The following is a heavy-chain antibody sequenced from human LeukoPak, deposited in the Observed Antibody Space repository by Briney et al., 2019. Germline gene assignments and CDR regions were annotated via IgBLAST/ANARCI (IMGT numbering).Heavy chain of an antibody. Sequence: SETLSLTCTVSGGSISPYYWSWIRQPPGKGLEWIGYIYYSGSTNYNPSLKSRVTISVDTSKNQFSLKLSSVTAADTAVYYCARVANYYDSSGYDWYYFDYWGQGTLVTVSS. V-gene: IGHV4-59*01. CDR2: IYYSGST. CDR1: GGSISPYY. D-gene: IGHD3-22*01. CDR3: ARVANYYDSSGYDWYYFDY. J-gene: IGHJ4*02.